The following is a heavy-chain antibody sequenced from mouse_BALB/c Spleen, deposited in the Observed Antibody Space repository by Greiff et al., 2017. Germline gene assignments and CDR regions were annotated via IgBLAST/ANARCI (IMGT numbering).Heavy chain of an antibody. CDR3: ARYGNYAVDY. V-gene: IGHV1-87*01. J-gene: IGHJ2*01. Sequence: QVQLQQSGAELARPGASVKLSCKASGYTFTSYWMQWVKQRPGQGLEWIGAIYPGDGDTRYTQKFKGKATLTADKSSSTAYMQLSSLASEDSAVYYCARYGNYAVDYWGQGTTLTVSS. D-gene: IGHD2-1*01. CDR1: GYTFTSYW. CDR2: IYPGDGDT.